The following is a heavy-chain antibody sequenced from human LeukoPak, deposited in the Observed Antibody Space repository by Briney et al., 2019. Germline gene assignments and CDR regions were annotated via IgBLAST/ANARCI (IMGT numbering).Heavy chain of an antibody. CDR1: GGSFSGYY. D-gene: IGHD3-10*01. CDR3: ARGSNGSGSYPYYYYMDV. J-gene: IGHJ6*03. Sequence: SETLSLTCAVYGGSFSGYYWSWIRQPPGKGLEWIGEINHSGSTNYNPSLKSRVTISVDTSKNQFSLKLSSVTAADTAVYYCARGSNGSGSYPYYYYMDVWGKGTTVTVSS. V-gene: IGHV4-34*01. CDR2: INHSGST.